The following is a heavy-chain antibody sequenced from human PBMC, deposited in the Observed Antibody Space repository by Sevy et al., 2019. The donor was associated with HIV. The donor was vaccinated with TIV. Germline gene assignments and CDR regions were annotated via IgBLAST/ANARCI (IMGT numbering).Heavy chain of an antibody. Sequence: ASVKVSCQASGYTFSNYGVTWVRQAPGQGLEWMGGIIPILGSVNYAQKFQGRVTITADESTQTAYMELSSLRSEDTAVYYCARGGGNGWYYFDYWGQETLVTVSS. D-gene: IGHD6-19*01. CDR2: IIPILGSV. CDR3: ARGGGNGWYYFDY. V-gene: IGHV1-69*13. J-gene: IGHJ4*02. CDR1: GYTFSNYG.